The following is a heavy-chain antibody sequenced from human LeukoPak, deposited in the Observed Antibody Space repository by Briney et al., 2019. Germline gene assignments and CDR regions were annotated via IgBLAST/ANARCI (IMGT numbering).Heavy chain of an antibody. CDR3: ARHGRMDYLNWFDP. CDR2: IYPGDSDT. CDR1: GYSFTTYW. Sequence: GESLKISCKGSGYSFTTYWIAWVRQMPGKGLEWMGIIYPGDSDTRYSPSFQGQVTFSVDKSISTAYLQWSSLKASDTAIYYCARHGRMDYLNWFDPWGQGTLVTVSS. D-gene: IGHD3-10*01. V-gene: IGHV5-51*01. J-gene: IGHJ5*02.